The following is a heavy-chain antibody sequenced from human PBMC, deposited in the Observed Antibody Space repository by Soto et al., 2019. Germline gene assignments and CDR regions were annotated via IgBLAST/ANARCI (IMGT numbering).Heavy chain of an antibody. J-gene: IGHJ5*02. D-gene: IGHD6-13*01. CDR2: MTATGVSI. CDR3: AKDSIPFSSLYALDP. Sequence: EVQLLKSGGGLVQPGGSLSLSCVASGFSFSGYAMSWVRQAPGKGLVWVSSMTATGVSIYYADSVRGRFTIPRDNPRKTPYGQRSSLRSEDAARYYWAKDSIPFSSLYALDPWGRGALVTGSS. V-gene: IGHV3-23*01. CDR1: GFSFSGYA.